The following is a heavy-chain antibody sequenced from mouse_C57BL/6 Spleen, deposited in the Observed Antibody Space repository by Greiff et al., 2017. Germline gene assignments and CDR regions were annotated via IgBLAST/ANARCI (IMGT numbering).Heavy chain of an antibody. CDR2: IYPRSGNT. J-gene: IGHJ1*03. CDR1: GYTFTSYG. Sequence: QVQLQQPGAELARPGASVKLSCKASGYTFTSYGISWVKQRTGQGLEWIGEIYPRSGNTYYNEKFKGKATLTADKSSSTAYMELRSLTSEDSAVYFCARSQTAQATGGYWYFDVWGTGTTVTVSS. CDR3: ARSQTAQATGGYWYFDV. V-gene: IGHV1-81*01. D-gene: IGHD3-2*02.